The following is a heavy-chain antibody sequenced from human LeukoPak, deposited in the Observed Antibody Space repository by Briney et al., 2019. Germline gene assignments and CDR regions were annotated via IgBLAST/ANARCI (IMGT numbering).Heavy chain of an antibody. Sequence: PSETLSLTCAVYGGSFSGYYWSWIRQPPGKGLEWIGEINHSGSTNYNPSLKSRVTISVDTSKNQFSLKLSSVTAADTAVYYCARGRLAVAAHVPFDYWGQGTLVTVSS. CDR3: ARGRLAVAAHVPFDY. D-gene: IGHD6-19*01. J-gene: IGHJ4*02. CDR1: GGSFSGYY. CDR2: INHSGST. V-gene: IGHV4-34*01.